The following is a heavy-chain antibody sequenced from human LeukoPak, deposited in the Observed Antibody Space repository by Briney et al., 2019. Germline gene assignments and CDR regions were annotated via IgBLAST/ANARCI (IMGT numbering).Heavy chain of an antibody. CDR1: GYTFSNYG. D-gene: IGHD1-26*01. J-gene: IGHJ4*02. CDR3: ARRIVGGHLGDY. V-gene: IGHV1-18*01. Sequence: ASVKVSCKASGYTFSNYGMSWVRQAPGQGLEWMGWISAKNGNIDYAQKFEGRLTMTADRSTGTAYMELRSLRFDDTAVYYCARRIVGGHLGDYWGQGTLVTVSS. CDR2: ISAKNGNI.